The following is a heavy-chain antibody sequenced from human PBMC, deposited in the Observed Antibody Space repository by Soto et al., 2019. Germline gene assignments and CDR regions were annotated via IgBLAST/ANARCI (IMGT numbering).Heavy chain of an antibody. CDR2: IWYDGSKR. Sequence: QVHLVESGGGVVQPGTSLRLSCAASGFNFMSYGMHWVRQAPGKGLEWVGGIWYDGSKRYYSDSVKGRFTISRDDSKNTLFLQLGSLRPDDTAVYYCARPDLSGSYSRPYFDYWGQGTLVTVSS. D-gene: IGHD3-10*01. J-gene: IGHJ4*02. CDR1: GFNFMSYG. CDR3: ARPDLSGSYSRPYFDY. V-gene: IGHV3-33*01.